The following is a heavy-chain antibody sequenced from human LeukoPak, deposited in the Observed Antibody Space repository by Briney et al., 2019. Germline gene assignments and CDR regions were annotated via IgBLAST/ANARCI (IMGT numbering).Heavy chain of an antibody. CDR2: IKQDGDEK. CDR3: AREGVIYDSSGLFDY. CDR1: GFTLSGYW. V-gene: IGHV3-7*01. J-gene: IGHJ4*02. Sequence: QPGGSLRLSCAASGFTLSGYWMSWVRRAPGKGLEWVANIKQDGDEKYYVDSVKGRFTISRDNAKNSAYLQMNSLRAEDTAVYYCAREGVIYDSSGLFDYWGQGTLVTVSS. D-gene: IGHD3-22*01.